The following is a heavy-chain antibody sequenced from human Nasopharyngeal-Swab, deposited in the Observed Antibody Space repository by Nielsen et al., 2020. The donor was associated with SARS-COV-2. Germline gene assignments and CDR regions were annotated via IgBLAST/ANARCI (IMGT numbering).Heavy chain of an antibody. Sequence: SETLSLTCTVSGGSISSSSYYWGWIRQHPGKGLEWIGYIYYSGSTYYNPSLKSRVTISVDTSKNQFSLRLSSVTAADTAVYYCARGHPPGRTYYDFWSGLHYWGQGTLVTVSS. D-gene: IGHD3-3*01. CDR2: IYYSGST. V-gene: IGHV4-31*03. CDR3: ARGHPPGRTYYDFWSGLHY. J-gene: IGHJ4*02. CDR1: GGSISSSSYY.